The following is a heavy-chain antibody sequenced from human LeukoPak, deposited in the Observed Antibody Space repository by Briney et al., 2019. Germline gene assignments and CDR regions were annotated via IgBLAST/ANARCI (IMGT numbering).Heavy chain of an antibody. J-gene: IGHJ6*02. D-gene: IGHD3-10*01. CDR1: GFTFRSYA. V-gene: IGHV3-23*01. CDR3: PKEVPTMVRGIGPYGMDV. CDR2: ISGGST. Sequence: GGSLRLSCAVSGFTFRSYAMSWVRQAPGKGLEWVSAISGGSTYYADSVKGRFTISRDNSKNTLYLQMNSLRAEDTAVYYVPKEVPTMVRGIGPYGMDVWGQGTTVTVSS.